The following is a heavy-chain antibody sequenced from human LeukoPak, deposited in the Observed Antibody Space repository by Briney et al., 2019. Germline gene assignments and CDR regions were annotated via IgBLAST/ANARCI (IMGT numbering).Heavy chain of an antibody. V-gene: IGHV1-24*01. CDR1: GYTLTELS. Sequence: ASVKVSCKVSGYTLTELSMHWVRQAPGKGLEWMGGFDPEDGETIYAQKFHGRVTMTEDTSTDTAYMELSSLRSEDTAVYYCATSWGVVVPAALGYWGQGTLVTVSS. CDR2: FDPEDGET. J-gene: IGHJ4*02. CDR3: ATSWGVVVPAALGY. D-gene: IGHD2-2*01.